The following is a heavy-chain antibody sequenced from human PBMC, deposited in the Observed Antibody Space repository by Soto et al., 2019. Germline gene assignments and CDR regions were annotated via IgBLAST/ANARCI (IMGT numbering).Heavy chain of an antibody. CDR1: GFTFSSYA. CDR2: ISGSGGST. V-gene: IGHV3-23*01. D-gene: IGHD6-13*01. Sequence: VGSLRLSCAASGFTFSSYAMSWVRQAPGKGLEWVSAISGSGGSTYYADSVKGRFTISRDNSKNTLYLQMNSLRAEDTAVYYCAKDEAAAGRYFPFDYWGQEPWSPSPQ. CDR3: AKDEAAAGRYFPFDY. J-gene: IGHJ4*01.